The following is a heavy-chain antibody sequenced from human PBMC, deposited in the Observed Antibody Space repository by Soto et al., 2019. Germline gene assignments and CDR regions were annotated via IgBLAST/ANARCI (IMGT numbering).Heavy chain of an antibody. Sequence: GGSLRLSCAASGFTFSSYAMSWVRQAPGKGLEWVSAISGSGGSTYYADSVKGRFTISRDNSKNTLYLQMNSLRAEDTAVYYCAKGPYDSSGFKAPHYYYYYGMDVWGQGTTVTVSS. CDR3: AKGPYDSSGFKAPHYYYYYGMDV. CDR1: GFTFSSYA. D-gene: IGHD3-22*01. CDR2: ISGSGGST. J-gene: IGHJ6*02. V-gene: IGHV3-23*01.